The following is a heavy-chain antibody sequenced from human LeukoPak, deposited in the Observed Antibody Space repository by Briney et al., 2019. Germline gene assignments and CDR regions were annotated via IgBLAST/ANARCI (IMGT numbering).Heavy chain of an antibody. Sequence: PGGSLRLSCVASGFTFSDHYMSWIREAPGKGLEGIASISSGSTTHYADSVKGRFTVSRDNAKNSLFLQINSLTGEDTAVYYCARDREYFYASSGYPDYWGQGTLVTVSS. J-gene: IGHJ4*02. V-gene: IGHV3-69-1*02. D-gene: IGHD3-22*01. CDR2: ISSGSTT. CDR3: ARDREYFYASSGYPDY. CDR1: GFTFSDHY.